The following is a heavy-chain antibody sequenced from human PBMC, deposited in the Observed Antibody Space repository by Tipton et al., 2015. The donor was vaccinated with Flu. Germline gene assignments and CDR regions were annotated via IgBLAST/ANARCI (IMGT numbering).Heavy chain of an antibody. Sequence: GLVKPSETLSLTCGVSGDSIRSSNYYWGWIRQHPGKGLEWIGYIYYSGSTYYNPSLKSRVTISVDTSKNQFSLKLSSVTAADTAVYYCARDRRGSYYYYGMDVWGQGTTVTVSS. V-gene: IGHV4-31*11. D-gene: IGHD3-10*01. CDR1: GDSIRSSNYY. CDR3: ARDRRGSYYYYGMDV. CDR2: IYYSGST. J-gene: IGHJ6*02.